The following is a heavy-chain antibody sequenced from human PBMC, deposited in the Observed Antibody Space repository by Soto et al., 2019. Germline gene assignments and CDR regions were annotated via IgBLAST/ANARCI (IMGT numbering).Heavy chain of an antibody. V-gene: IGHV3-30-3*01. Sequence: GGSLRLSCAASGFAFNTYSMHWVRQAPGRGLEWVAVISYDGSNKFYADSVKGRFTISRDNSKNTLYLEMNSLRGEDTAVYYCAKVSPMGYFFDFWGQGTLVTVSS. CDR3: AKVSPMGYFFDF. CDR2: ISYDGSNK. J-gene: IGHJ4*02. CDR1: GFAFNTYS.